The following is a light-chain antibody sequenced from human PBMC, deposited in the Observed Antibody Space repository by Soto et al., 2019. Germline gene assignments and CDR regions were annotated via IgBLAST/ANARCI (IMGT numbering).Light chain of an antibody. CDR3: QQYGSPFT. J-gene: IGKJ5*01. CDR2: DAS. Sequence: EIVLTQSPGTLSFSPGERATLSCRASHTVRNNYLAWYQQKPGQAPRLLIYDASSRATGIPDRFSGSGSGTNFTLTISRLEPEDFAVYYCQQYGSPFTFGQGTRLEIK. V-gene: IGKV3-20*01. CDR1: HTVRNNY.